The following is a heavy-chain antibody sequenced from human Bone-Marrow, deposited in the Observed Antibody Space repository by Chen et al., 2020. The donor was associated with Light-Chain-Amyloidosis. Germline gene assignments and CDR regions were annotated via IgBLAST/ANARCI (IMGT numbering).Heavy chain of an antibody. CDR1: GFTFSSYG. J-gene: IGHJ4*02. CDR2: ISYDANRD. CDR3: AKARLYSGSYWGIVDY. D-gene: IGHD1-26*01. V-gene: IGHV3-30*18. Sequence: QVQLVESGGGVVQPGRSLRLSCVASGFTFSSYGIFWVRQAPGKGPEWVALISYDANRDFYADSVKGRFTVSRDNSKNTLYLQMNSLRIEDTAVYYCAKARLYSGSYWGIVDYWGQGTLVTVSS.